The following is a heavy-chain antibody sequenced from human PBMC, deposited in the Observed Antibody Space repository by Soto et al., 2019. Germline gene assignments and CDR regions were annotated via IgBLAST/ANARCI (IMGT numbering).Heavy chain of an antibody. CDR2: ISGSGGST. CDR1: GFTFSSYA. D-gene: IGHD2-21*02. J-gene: IGHJ4*02. Sequence: EVQLLESGGGLVQPGGSLRLSCAASGFTFSSYAMSWVRQAPGKGLEWVSGISGSGGSTYYADYVKGRFTISRDNSKKRRYLQMNSRSVEDRDVYYCARDGLRGGGGDCCRLSDYWGQGTLVTVSS. V-gene: IGHV3-23*01. CDR3: ARDGLRGGGGDCCRLSDY.